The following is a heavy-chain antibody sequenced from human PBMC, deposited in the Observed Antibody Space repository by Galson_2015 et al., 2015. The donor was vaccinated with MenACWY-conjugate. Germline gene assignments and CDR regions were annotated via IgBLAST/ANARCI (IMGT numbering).Heavy chain of an antibody. J-gene: IGHJ4*02. CDR1: GYSFTSYW. CDR2: IDPSDSYT. CDR3: PRISGSYYLPDY. V-gene: IGHV5-10-1*01. D-gene: IGHD1-26*01. Sequence: QSGAEVKKPGESLRISCKGSGYSFTSYWLSWVRQMPGKGLEWVGRIDPSDSYTNYSPSLQGHVTISADKSISTAYLQWSSLKASDTAMYYCPRISGSYYLPDYWGQGTLVTVSS.